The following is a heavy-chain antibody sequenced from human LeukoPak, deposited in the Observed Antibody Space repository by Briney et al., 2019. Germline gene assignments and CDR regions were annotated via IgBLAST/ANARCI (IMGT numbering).Heavy chain of an antibody. J-gene: IGHJ4*02. CDR3: ARDLGSGGNSDY. Sequence: SETLSLTCAVSGYSISSGYHWGWIRHPPGKGLEWIASANSGGASYNPSLKSRATISLDTSNNQFSLELRSVTAADTAVYYCARDLGSGGNSDYWGQGTLVTVSS. CDR2: ANSGGA. CDR1: GYSISSGYH. V-gene: IGHV4-38-2*02. D-gene: IGHD4-23*01.